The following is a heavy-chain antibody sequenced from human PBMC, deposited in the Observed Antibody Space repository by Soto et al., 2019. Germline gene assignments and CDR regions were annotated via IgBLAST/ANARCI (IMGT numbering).Heavy chain of an antibody. Sequence: EVQLVESGGGLVQPGGSLRLSCAVSGFTFSRYWMHWVRQAPGKGLLWVSRINTDGSATNYADSVEGRFTISRDNAKNTLYLQLNSLRGEDTAEYYCVRGTSNLYGIDYWGQGTLVTVSS. D-gene: IGHD6-13*01. J-gene: IGHJ4*02. CDR2: INTDGSAT. V-gene: IGHV3-74*01. CDR1: GFTFSRYW. CDR3: VRGTSNLYGIDY.